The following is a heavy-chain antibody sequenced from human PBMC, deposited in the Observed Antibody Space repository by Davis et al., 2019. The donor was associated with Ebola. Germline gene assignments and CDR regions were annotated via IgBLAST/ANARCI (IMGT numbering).Heavy chain of an antibody. CDR1: GGSISSSNW. CDR3: TTRLVADPTMGRFDY. D-gene: IGHD5-18*01. V-gene: IGHV3-73*01. CDR2: IRSKNNNHAT. Sequence: PGGSLRLSCAVSGGSISSSNWWSWVRQASGKGLEWVGRIRSKNNNHATSYIASVQGRFTISRDDSKNTVYLQMNNLKTEDTAVYYCTTRLVADPTMGRFDYWGQGVVVNVSS. J-gene: IGHJ4*02.